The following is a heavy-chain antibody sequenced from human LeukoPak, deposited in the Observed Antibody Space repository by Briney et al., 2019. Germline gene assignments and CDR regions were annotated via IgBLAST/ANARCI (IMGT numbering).Heavy chain of an antibody. CDR2: IYTSGRT. V-gene: IGHV4-61*02. D-gene: IGHD3-9*01. CDR1: GGSISSGSYY. CDR3: ARTYYDILTGYYSGGGPFDY. J-gene: IGHJ4*02. Sequence: PSETLSLTCTVSGGSISSGSYYWSWIRQPAGKGLEWIGRIYTSGRTNYNPSLKSRVTISVDTSKNQFSLKLSSVTAADTAVYYCARTYYDILTGYYSGGGPFDYWGQGTPVTVSS.